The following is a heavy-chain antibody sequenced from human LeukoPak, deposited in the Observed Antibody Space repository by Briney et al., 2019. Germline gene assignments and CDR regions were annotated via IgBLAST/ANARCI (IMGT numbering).Heavy chain of an antibody. V-gene: IGHV3-23*01. CDR1: GFTFSSYA. CDR2: ISGSGGST. Sequence: PGGSLRLSCAASGFTFSSYAMSWVRQAPGKGLEWVSAISGSGGSTYYADSVKGRFTISRDNSKNTLYLQMNSLRAEDTAVYYCAKAGCSSTSCYTGLDYWGQGTLVTVSS. J-gene: IGHJ4*02. D-gene: IGHD2-2*02. CDR3: AKAGCSSTSCYTGLDY.